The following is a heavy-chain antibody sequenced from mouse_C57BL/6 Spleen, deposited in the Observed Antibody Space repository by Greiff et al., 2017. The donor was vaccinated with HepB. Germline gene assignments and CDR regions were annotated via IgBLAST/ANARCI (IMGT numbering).Heavy chain of an antibody. V-gene: IGHV1-82*01. D-gene: IGHD1-1*01. CDR3: AHYYDSSYYWFAY. CDR2: IYPGDGDT. J-gene: IGHJ3*01. Sequence: QVQLQQSGPELVKPGASVKISCKASGYAFSSSWMNWGKQRPGKGLEWIGRIYPGDGDTNYNGKFKGKAKLTADKSSSTAHMQLSSLTSEDSAVYFCAHYYDSSYYWFAYWGQGTLVTVSA. CDR1: GYAFSSSW.